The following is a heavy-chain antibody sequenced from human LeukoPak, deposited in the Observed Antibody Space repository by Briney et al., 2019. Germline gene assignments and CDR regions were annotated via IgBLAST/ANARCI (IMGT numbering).Heavy chain of an antibody. CDR3: AKGRYYYDSSDAFDI. V-gene: IGHV3-23*01. Sequence: GGSLRLSCADCVFTFSSYAMSWVREAPGKGLECVSAISGSGGSTYYADSVKGRFTISRDNAKNALYLQMNSLRAEDTAVYYCAKGRYYYDSSDAFDIWGQGTMVTVSS. J-gene: IGHJ3*02. D-gene: IGHD3-22*01. CDR1: VFTFSSYA. CDR2: ISGSGGST.